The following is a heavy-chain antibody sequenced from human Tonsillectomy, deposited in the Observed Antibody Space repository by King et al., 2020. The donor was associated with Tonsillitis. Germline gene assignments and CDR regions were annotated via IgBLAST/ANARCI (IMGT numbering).Heavy chain of an antibody. CDR2: VYYSGST. CDR3: ASRRGYTSGWYWFDP. CDR1: GAFITDYY. J-gene: IGHJ5*02. Sequence: VQLQESGPGLVKPSETLSLTCSVSGAFITDYYWRWIRQPPGKGPEWMGYVYYSGSTNYNPPHTSRVTMSIDTSNNQFSLKLTSVTAADTAVYYCASRRGYTSGWYWFDPWGQGTLVTVSS. V-gene: IGHV4-59*03. D-gene: IGHD6-19*01.